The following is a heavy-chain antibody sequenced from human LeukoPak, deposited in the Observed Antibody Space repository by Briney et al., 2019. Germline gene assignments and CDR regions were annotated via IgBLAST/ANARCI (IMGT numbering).Heavy chain of an antibody. Sequence: GGSLRLSCAASGFTFSSYAMSWVRQAPGKGLEWVSAISGSGGSTYYADSVKGRLTISGDNSKNTLYLQMNSLRAEDTAVYYCAKRIAVAGTGYYYGMDVWGQGTTVTVSS. CDR1: GFTFSSYA. D-gene: IGHD6-19*01. CDR2: ISGSGGST. CDR3: AKRIAVAGTGYYYGMDV. J-gene: IGHJ6*02. V-gene: IGHV3-23*01.